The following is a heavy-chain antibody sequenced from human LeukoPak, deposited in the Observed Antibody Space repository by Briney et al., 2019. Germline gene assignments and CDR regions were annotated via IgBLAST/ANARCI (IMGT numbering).Heavy chain of an antibody. CDR2: IYSSGST. CDR3: ARHGYSGSYPLDY. V-gene: IGHV4-59*08. D-gene: IGHD1-26*01. Sequence: SETLSLTCSVSGASINNYYCTWIRQPPGKGLGWIGFIYSSGSTNYNPSLKSRVTISVDTSKNQFSLKLSSVTAADTAVYYCARHGYSGSYPLDYWGQGTLVTVSS. J-gene: IGHJ4*02. CDR1: GASINNYY.